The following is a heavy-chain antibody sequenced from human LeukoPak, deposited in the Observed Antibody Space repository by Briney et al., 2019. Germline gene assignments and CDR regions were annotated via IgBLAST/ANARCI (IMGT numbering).Heavy chain of an antibody. D-gene: IGHD3-22*01. Sequence: PSETLSLTCTVSGGSISSYYWSWIRQPAGKGLEWIGRIYSSGSTNYNPSLKSRLSISVDTSKNQFSLRLSSVTAADTAVYYCARGHARYYDSSGYYERPGRWFDPWGQGTLVTVSS. CDR2: IYSSGST. V-gene: IGHV4-4*07. CDR1: GGSISSYY. J-gene: IGHJ5*02. CDR3: ARGHARYYDSSGYYERPGRWFDP.